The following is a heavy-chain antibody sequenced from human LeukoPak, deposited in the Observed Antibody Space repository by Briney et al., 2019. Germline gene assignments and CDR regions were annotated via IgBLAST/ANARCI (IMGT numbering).Heavy chain of an antibody. J-gene: IGHJ4*02. CDR3: AREVQLAVAGHFDY. CDR1: GGSISSSSYY. Sequence: SETLSLTCTVSGGSISSSSYYWGWIRQPPGKGLEWIGSIYYSGSTYYNPSLKSRVTISVDTSKNQFSLKLSSVTAADTAVYYCAREVQLAVAGHFDYWGQGTLVTVSS. CDR2: IYYSGST. D-gene: IGHD6-19*01. V-gene: IGHV4-39*07.